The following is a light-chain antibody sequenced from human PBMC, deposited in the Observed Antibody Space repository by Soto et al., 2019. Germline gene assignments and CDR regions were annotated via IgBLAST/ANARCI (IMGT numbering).Light chain of an antibody. CDR1: SGSVSTSFY. V-gene: IGLV8-61*01. J-gene: IGLJ2*01. Sequence: QTEVTQEPSFSVSPGGTVTLTCGLSSGSVSTSFYPSWYQQTPGQAPRTLIYSTNTRSSGVPARFSGSILGNNAALTITGAQADDESDYYCVLYMGSGISVFGGGTKLTVL. CDR3: VLYMGSGISV. CDR2: STN.